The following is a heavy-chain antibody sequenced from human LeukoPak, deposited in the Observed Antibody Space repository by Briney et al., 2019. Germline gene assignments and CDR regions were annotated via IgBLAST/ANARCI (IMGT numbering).Heavy chain of an antibody. Sequence: SETLSLTCAVYGGSFSGYYWSWIRQPPGKGLEWIGEINHSGSTNYNPSLKSRVTISVDTSKNQFSLKLSSVTAADTAVYYCATGYSSSSGYDYWGQGTLVTVSS. D-gene: IGHD6-6*01. J-gene: IGHJ4*02. CDR3: ATGYSSSSGYDY. CDR2: INHSGST. V-gene: IGHV4-34*01. CDR1: GGSFSGYY.